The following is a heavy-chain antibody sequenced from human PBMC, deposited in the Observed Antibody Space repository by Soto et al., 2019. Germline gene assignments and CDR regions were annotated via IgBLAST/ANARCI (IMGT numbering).Heavy chain of an antibody. CDR2: IYYSGTT. CDR1: GGSLGTYY. Sequence: QMQLHESGPGLVKSSETLSLTCSVSGGSLGTYYWSWIRQPPGKGLEWVGYIYYSGTTNYSPSLKSRVTMSIDTSKNQFSLKLNSVTAADTVVYYCARDGAQWGFDYWGQGTLVTVSS. V-gene: IGHV4-59*01. D-gene: IGHD1-26*01. CDR3: ARDGAQWGFDY. J-gene: IGHJ4*02.